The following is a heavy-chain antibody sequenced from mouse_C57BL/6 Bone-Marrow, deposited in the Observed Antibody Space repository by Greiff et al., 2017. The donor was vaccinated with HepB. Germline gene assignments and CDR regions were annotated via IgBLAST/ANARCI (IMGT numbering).Heavy chain of an antibody. V-gene: IGHV1-81*01. D-gene: IGHD1-1*01. J-gene: IGHJ3*01. CDR3: EREGDYCYTIAY. CDR2: IYPRSGNT. Sequence: VKLQESGAELARPGASVKLSCKASGYTFTSYGISWVKQRTGQGLEWIGEIYPRSGNTYYNEKFKGKATLTANKSSSTAYMELRSLTSEDSAVYFCEREGDYCYTIAYWGQGTLVTVSA. CDR1: GYTFTSYG.